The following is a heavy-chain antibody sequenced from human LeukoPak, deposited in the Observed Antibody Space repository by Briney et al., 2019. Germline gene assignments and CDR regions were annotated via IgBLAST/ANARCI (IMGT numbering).Heavy chain of an antibody. CDR3: ARLTRLSTSPDRYYLGY. V-gene: IGHV4-39*07. D-gene: IGHD6-6*01. CDR1: GGSISSSSYY. J-gene: IGHJ4*02. Sequence: SETLSLTCTVSGGSISSSSYYWGWIRQPPGKGLEWIGSIYYSGSTYYNPSLKSRVTISVDTSKNQFSLKLSSVTAADSAVHYCARLTRLSTSPDRYYLGYWGQGTLVAVSS. CDR2: IYYSGST.